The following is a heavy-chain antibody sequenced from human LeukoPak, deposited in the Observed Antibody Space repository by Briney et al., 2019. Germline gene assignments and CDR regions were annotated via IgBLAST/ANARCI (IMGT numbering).Heavy chain of an antibody. J-gene: IGHJ4*02. CDR3: ARAAMSSSKEFDY. D-gene: IGHD6-13*01. Sequence: SETLSLTCTVSGGSISGYFWSCIRQPPGQGLEWIGYIYYSGTTLYNPSLKSRVTMSVDMSRNQFSLKLSSVTAADTAVYYCARAAMSSSKEFDYWGQGTLVTVSS. CDR2: IYYSGTT. V-gene: IGHV4-59*12. CDR1: GGSISGYF.